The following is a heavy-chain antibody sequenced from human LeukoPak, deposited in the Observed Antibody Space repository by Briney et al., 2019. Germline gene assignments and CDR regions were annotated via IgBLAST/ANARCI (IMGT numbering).Heavy chain of an antibody. V-gene: IGHV3-66*01. CDR3: ARGYGSGSYCF. D-gene: IGHD3-10*01. CDR1: GFSVSSNY. CDR2: TYNVGTT. J-gene: IGHJ4*02. Sequence: GGSLRLSCAASGFSVSSNYMNWVRQAPGKGLEWVSITYNVGTTYYTDSVKGRFTISRDNSKNTLYLQMNSLRADDTAVYYCARGYGSGSYCFWGQGTLVTVSS.